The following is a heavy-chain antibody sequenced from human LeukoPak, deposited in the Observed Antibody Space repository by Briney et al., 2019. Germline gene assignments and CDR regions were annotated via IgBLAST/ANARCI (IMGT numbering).Heavy chain of an antibody. Sequence: GGSLRLSCAASGFTLDDYAMHWVRQAPGKGLEWVSGISWNSGSLGYADSVKGRFTIHRGNAKTSLSLQLNSLMSEDMALYYCPKGSSAVAGERHYWGQKTLDSVSS. CDR3: PKGSSAVAGERHY. J-gene: IGHJ4*02. D-gene: IGHD6-19*01. V-gene: IGHV3-9*03. CDR2: ISWNSGSL. CDR1: GFTLDDYA.